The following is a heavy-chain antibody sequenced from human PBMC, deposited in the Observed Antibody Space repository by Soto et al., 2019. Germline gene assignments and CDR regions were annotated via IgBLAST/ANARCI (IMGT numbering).Heavy chain of an antibody. CDR3: ARGDTIFPYYYYYGMDV. D-gene: IGHD3-3*01. J-gene: IGHJ6*02. CDR2: INHSGST. V-gene: IGHV4-34*01. Sequence: HVQLQQWGAGLLKTSETLSLTCAVYGGSFSGYYWCWIRQPPGKGLEWIGEINHSGSTNYNPSLKSRVTISVDTSKNQFSLKLSSVTAADTAVYYCARGDTIFPYYYYYGMDVWGQGTTVTVSS. CDR1: GGSFSGYY.